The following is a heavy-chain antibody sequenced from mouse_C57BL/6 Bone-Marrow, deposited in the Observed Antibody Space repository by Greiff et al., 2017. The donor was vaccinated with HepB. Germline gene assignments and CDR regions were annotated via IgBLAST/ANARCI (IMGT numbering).Heavy chain of an antibody. CDR3: AREVYDYGGYFDY. CDR2: ISNGGGST. J-gene: IGHJ2*01. V-gene: IGHV5-12*01. CDR1: GFTFSDYY. D-gene: IGHD2-4*01. Sequence: EVKLMESGGGLVQPGGSLKLSCAASGFTFSDYYMYWVRQTPEKRLEWVAYISNGGGSTYYPDTVKGRFTISRDNAKNTLYLQMSRLKSEDTARYYCAREVYDYGGYFDYWGQGTTLTVSS.